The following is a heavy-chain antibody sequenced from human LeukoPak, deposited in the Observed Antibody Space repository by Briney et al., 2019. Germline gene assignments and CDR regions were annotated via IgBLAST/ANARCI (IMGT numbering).Heavy chain of an antibody. CDR3: ARAMIELWLPDPGAFDI. J-gene: IGHJ3*02. D-gene: IGHD5-18*01. CDR1: GFTVSSNY. V-gene: IGHV3-53*01. CDR2: IYSGGST. Sequence: GGSLRLSCAASGFTVSSNYMSWVRQAPGKGLEWVSVIYSGGSTYYADSVKGRFTISRDNSKNTLYLQMNSLRAEDTAVYYCARAMIELWLPDPGAFDIWGQGTMVTVSS.